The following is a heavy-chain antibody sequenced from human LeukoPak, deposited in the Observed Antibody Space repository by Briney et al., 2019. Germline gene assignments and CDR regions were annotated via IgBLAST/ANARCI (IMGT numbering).Heavy chain of an antibody. J-gene: IGHJ4*02. CDR2: TNPNSGGT. D-gene: IGHD3-22*01. Sequence: ASVKVPCKASGYTFTGYYMHWVRQAPGQGLEWMGWTNPNSGGTNYAQKFQGRVTMTRDTSISTAYMELSRLRSDDTAVYYCARDYYDSSGYYYHTLVYWGQGTLVTVSS. V-gene: IGHV1-2*02. CDR3: ARDYYDSSGYYYHTLVY. CDR1: GYTFTGYY.